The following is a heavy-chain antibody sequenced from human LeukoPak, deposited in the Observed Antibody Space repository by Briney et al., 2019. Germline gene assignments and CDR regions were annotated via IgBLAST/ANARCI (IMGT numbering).Heavy chain of an antibody. Sequence: SETLSLTCAVYGGSFSGYYWSWIRQPPGKGLEWIGEINHSGSTNYNPSLKSRVTISVDTSKNQFSLKLSSVTAADTAVYYCARGNRRFRELYWFDPWGQGTLVTVSS. CDR2: INHSGST. D-gene: IGHD3-10*01. J-gene: IGHJ5*02. CDR1: GGSFSGYY. V-gene: IGHV4-34*01. CDR3: ARGNRRFRELYWFDP.